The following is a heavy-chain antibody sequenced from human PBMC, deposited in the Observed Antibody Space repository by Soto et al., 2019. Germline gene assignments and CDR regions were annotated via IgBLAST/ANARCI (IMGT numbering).Heavy chain of an antibody. Sequence: EVQLLESGGGLVQPGGSLRLSCAASGFTFSNYAMNWVRQAPGKGLEWVSGLNGSGGSTSSADSVKGRFTISRDNSKNTLDLQVNSLGDGDTAVYYCARGFTAGKGSPPDYWGQGALVTVSS. CDR3: ARGFTAGKGSPPDY. D-gene: IGHD3-10*01. J-gene: IGHJ4*02. CDR2: LNGSGGST. V-gene: IGHV3-23*01. CDR1: GFTFSNYA.